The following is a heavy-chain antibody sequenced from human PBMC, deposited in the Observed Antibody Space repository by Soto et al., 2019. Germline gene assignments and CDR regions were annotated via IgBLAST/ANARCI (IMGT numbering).Heavy chain of an antibody. J-gene: IGHJ4*02. CDR2: ISAYNGNT. Sequence: QVQLVQSGAEVKKPGASVKVSCKASGYTFTSYGISWVRQAPGQGLEWMGWISAYNGNTNYAQKLQGRVTMTTDTTTSTDYVELRRLSSDDTAVYYGASDSPRADDWGQGTLGTVSS. V-gene: IGHV1-18*01. CDR1: GYTFTSYG. CDR3: ASDSPRADD.